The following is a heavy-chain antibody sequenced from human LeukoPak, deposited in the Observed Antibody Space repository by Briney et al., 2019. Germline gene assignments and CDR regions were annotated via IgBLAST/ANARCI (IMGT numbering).Heavy chain of an antibody. CDR1: GFTFDDYA. V-gene: IGHV3-9*01. D-gene: IGHD6-13*01. J-gene: IGHJ6*02. CDR3: AKDIRSIAAAGLYYYYYYGMDV. CDR2: ISWNSGSI. Sequence: GGSLRLSCAASGFTFDDYAMHWVRQAPGKGLEWVSGISWNSGSIGYADSVKGRFTISRDNAKNSLYLQMNSLRAEDTALYYCAKDIRSIAAAGLYYYYYYGMDVWGQGTTVTVSS.